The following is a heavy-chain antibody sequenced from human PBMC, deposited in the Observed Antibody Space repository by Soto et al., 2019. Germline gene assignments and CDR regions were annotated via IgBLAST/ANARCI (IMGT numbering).Heavy chain of an antibody. CDR2: VYHSGAT. J-gene: IGHJ6*01. D-gene: IGHD4-17*01. Sequence: QVQLQESGPGLVRPSGTLSLTCAVSGDSIIGTGWWSWVRQSPGKGLDWIGEVYHSGATNYNPSLTSRVTISVDTSRNQFSLNLGSVTAADTAVYYCVINGCYSLDVWGQGTTVTVSS. V-gene: IGHV4-4*02. CDR1: GDSIIGTGW. CDR3: VINGCYSLDV.